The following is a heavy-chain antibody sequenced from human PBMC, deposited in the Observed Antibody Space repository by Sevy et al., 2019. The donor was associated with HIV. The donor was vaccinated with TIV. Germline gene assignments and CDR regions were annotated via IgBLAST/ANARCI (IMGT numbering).Heavy chain of an antibody. V-gene: IGHV3-30*02. CDR3: VKEGGGEGGDH. CDR2: IQYDGSNK. D-gene: IGHD2-21*01. Sequence: GGSLRLSCAASGFSYSSYGMHWVRQAPGKGLEWVAYIQYDGSNKDYGDSVKGRFTISRDNSKNTLDLQMNSLRVEETAVYYCVKEGGGEGGDHWGQGTLVTV. J-gene: IGHJ4*02. CDR1: GFSYSSYG.